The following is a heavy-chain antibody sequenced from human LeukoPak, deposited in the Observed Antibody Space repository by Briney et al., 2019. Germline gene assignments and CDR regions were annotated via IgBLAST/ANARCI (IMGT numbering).Heavy chain of an antibody. D-gene: IGHD1-1*01. V-gene: IGHV3-30*02. CDR1: GLSFHSYG. CDR2: IRYDGSES. Sequence: GGSLRLSCAASGLSFHSYGMQWLRQAPGKGLEWVAFIRYDGSESKYADSVKGRFTISRDNSRDTLYLHMKTLSPEDTAVYYCGKNTRDNWNDDAFDIWGQGTVVTVSS. J-gene: IGHJ3*02. CDR3: GKNTRDNWNDDAFDI.